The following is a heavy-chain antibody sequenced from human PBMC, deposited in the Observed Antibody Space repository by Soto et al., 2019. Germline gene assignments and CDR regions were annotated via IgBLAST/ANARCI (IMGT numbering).Heavy chain of an antibody. CDR1: GGSFSGYY. Sequence: SETLSLTCAVYGGSFSGYYWTWIRQPPGEGLEWIGEINHSGSTNYNPSLKSRVTISVDTSKNQFSLKLSSVTAADTAVYYCARGDSPGNIAQANAFNIWGQGTMVTVSS. CDR3: ARGDSPGNIAQANAFNI. J-gene: IGHJ3*02. V-gene: IGHV4-34*01. CDR2: INHSGST. D-gene: IGHD2-15*01.